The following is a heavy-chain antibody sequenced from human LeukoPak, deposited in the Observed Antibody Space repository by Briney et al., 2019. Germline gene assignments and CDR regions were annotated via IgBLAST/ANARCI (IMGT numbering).Heavy chain of an antibody. CDR2: IYPGDSDT. CDR3: ARTDYDFWSGYFGYFDY. J-gene: IGHJ4*02. D-gene: IGHD3-3*01. Sequence: GESLKISCKGSGYSFTSYWIGWVRQIPGKGLEWMGIIYPGDSDTRYSPSFQGQVTISADKSISTAYLQWSSLKASDTAMYYCARTDYDFWSGYFGYFDYWGQGTLVTVSS. CDR1: GYSFTSYW. V-gene: IGHV5-51*01.